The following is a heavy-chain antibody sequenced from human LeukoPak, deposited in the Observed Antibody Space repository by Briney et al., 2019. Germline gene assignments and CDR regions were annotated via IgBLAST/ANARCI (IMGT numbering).Heavy chain of an antibody. J-gene: IGHJ5*02. Sequence: GGSLRLSCAASGFTFDDYGMSWVRHAPGKGLEWVSGINWNGGSTGYADSVKGRFTISRDNAKNSLYLQMNSLRAEDTALYHCAREAAAAGTPWFDPWGQGTLVTVSS. D-gene: IGHD6-13*01. CDR3: AREAAAAGTPWFDP. CDR1: GFTFDDYG. V-gene: IGHV3-20*01. CDR2: INWNGGST.